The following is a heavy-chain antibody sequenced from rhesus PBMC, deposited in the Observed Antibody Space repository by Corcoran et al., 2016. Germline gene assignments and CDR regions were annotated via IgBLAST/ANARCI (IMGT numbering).Heavy chain of an antibody. CDR2: ISNGGGST. CDR1: GFTFSSYG. Sequence: EVQLVESGGGLVQPGGSLRLSCAASGFTFSSYGMSWVRQAPGKGLEWVSYISNGGGSTYYADSVKGRFTISRDNSKNTLSLQMNSLGAEDTAVYYCAKVAGWQWADYWGQGVLVTVSS. D-gene: IGHD5-24*01. J-gene: IGHJ4*01. V-gene: IGHV3S5*01. CDR3: AKVAGWQWADY.